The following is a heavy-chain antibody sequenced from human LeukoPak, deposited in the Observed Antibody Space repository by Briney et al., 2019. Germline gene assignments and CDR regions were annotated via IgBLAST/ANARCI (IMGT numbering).Heavy chain of an antibody. CDR1: GGSFSGYY. V-gene: IGHV4-34*01. D-gene: IGHD5-18*01. Sequence: SETLSLTCAVYGGSFSGYYWSWIRQPPGKGLEWIGEINHSGSTNYNPSLKSRVTISVDTSKNQFSLKLSSVTAADTTVYYCARTTEGGYSYGYFYYYYMDVWGKGTTVTISS. CDR2: INHSGST. CDR3: ARTTEGGYSYGYFYYYYMDV. J-gene: IGHJ6*03.